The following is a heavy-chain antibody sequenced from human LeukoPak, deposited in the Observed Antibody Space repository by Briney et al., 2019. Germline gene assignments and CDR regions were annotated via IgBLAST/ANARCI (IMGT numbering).Heavy chain of an antibody. CDR3: ARHGTTLVTTPIYY. D-gene: IGHD4-23*01. CDR1: GYTFTGYY. CDR2: INPNSGGT. J-gene: IGHJ4*02. Sequence: ASVKVSCKASGYTFTGYYMHWVRQAPGQGLEWMGWINPNSGGTNYAQKFQGRVTMTRDTSISTAYMELSRLRSDDTAVYYCARHGTTLVTTPIYYWGQGTLVTVSS. V-gene: IGHV1-2*02.